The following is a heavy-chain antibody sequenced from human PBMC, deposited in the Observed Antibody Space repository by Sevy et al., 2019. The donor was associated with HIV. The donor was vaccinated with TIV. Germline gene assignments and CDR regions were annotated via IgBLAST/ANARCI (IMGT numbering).Heavy chain of an antibody. J-gene: IGHJ4*02. Sequence: QQLGSLRLSCAASGFTFSKYSMSWVRQPPGKGLEWVSTLSFGCGEINYADSVKGRFTISRDNSKSSVYLQMNNLRPEDTAVYYCAREGCTKPHDYWGQGTLVTVSS. V-gene: IGHV3-23*01. CDR3: AREGCTKPHDY. D-gene: IGHD2-8*01. CDR1: GFTFSKYS. CDR2: LSFGCGEI.